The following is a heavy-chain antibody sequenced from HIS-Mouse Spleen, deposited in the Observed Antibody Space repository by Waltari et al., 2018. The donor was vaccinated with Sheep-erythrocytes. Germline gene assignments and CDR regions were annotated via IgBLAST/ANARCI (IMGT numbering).Heavy chain of an antibody. CDR1: GGSISSSSYY. J-gene: IGHJ4*02. Sequence: QLQLQESGPGLVKPSETLSLTCTVSGGSISSSSYYWGWIRQPPGKGLEWIGSIYYSGSTYYNPSLKSRVTISVETSKNQFSPKLSSVTAADTAVYYCARDEGTYYDFWSGYPPSYYFDYWGQGTLVTVSS. D-gene: IGHD3-3*01. CDR3: ARDEGTYYDFWSGYPPSYYFDY. CDR2: IYYSGST. V-gene: IGHV4-39*07.